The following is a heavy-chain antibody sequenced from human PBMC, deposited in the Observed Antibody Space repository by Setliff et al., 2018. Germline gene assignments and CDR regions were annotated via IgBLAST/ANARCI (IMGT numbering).Heavy chain of an antibody. J-gene: IGHJ4*02. CDR3: ARDLSRGIPTRFDF. V-gene: IGHV5-51*01. CDR2: IYPRDSDI. CDR1: GGSFNTYW. Sequence: PGESLKISCQGSGGSFNTYWIAWVRQVPGKGLEWMGTIYPRDSDIKYSPSFQGQVTLSADNSINTVYVQWSSLKASDTATYYCARDLSRGIPTRFDFWGQGTPVTAPQ. D-gene: IGHD3-10*01.